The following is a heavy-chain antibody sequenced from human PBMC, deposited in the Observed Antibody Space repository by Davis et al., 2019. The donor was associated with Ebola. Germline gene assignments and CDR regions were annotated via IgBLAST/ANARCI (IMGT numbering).Heavy chain of an antibody. D-gene: IGHD2-2*01. CDR2: ISAYNGNT. CDR1: GCTFTSYG. J-gene: IGHJ5*02. Sequence: ASVTVSCKASGCTFTSYGISWVRQAPGQGLEWMGWISAYNGNTNYAQKLQGRVTMTTDTSTSTAYMELRSLRSDDTAVYYCARDRVTLGYCSSTSCGRWEFDPWGQGTLVTVSS. CDR3: ARDRVTLGYCSSTSCGRWEFDP. V-gene: IGHV1-18*04.